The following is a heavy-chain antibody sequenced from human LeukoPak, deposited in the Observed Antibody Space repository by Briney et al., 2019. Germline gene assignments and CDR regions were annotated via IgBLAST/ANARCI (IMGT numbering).Heavy chain of an antibody. CDR1: GFTFSSYA. D-gene: IGHD6-6*01. CDR3: ARAPARTRYNWFDP. V-gene: IGHV3-53*01. Sequence: PGGSLRLSCAASGFTFSSYAMSWVRQAPGKGLEWVSVIYSGGDTYYADSVKGRFTISRDNSKNTLYLQMNSLRAEDTAVYYCARAPARTRYNWFDPWGQGTLVTVSS. J-gene: IGHJ5*02. CDR2: IYSGGDT.